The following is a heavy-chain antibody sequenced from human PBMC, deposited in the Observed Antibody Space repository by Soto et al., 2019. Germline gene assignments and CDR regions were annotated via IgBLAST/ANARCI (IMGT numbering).Heavy chain of an antibody. CDR1: GGSFSGYY. CDR3: ARGQDILTGSNWFDP. CDR2: INHSGST. V-gene: IGHV4-34*01. Sequence: SETLSLTCAVYGGSFSGYYWSWIRQPPGKGLEWIGEINHSGSTNYNPSPKSRVTISVDTSKNQFSLKLSSVTAADTAVYYCARGQDILTGSNWFDPWGQGTLVTVSS. D-gene: IGHD3-9*01. J-gene: IGHJ5*02.